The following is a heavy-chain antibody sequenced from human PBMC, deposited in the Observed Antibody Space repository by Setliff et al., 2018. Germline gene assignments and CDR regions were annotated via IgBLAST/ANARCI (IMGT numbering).Heavy chain of an antibody. D-gene: IGHD2-15*01. CDR1: GYIFTSSG. J-gene: IGHJ3*02. V-gene: IGHV1-18*01. CDR2: ISGFNGVA. CDR3: ALTTLSLCSGGNCPNALDI. Sequence: ASVKVSCKGSGYIFTSSGISWVRQAPGQGLEWMGWISGFNGVAKYAQNFQDRVTMATDTSTNMAYMELRSLRSDDTAIYFCALTTLSLCSGGNCPNALDIWCQGTLVTVSS.